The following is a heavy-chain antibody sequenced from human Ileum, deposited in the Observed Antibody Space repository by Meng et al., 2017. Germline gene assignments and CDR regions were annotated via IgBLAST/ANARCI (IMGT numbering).Heavy chain of an antibody. D-gene: IGHD3-22*01. V-gene: IGHV4-4*02. Sequence: QVHLMKTDHGLVTHSGTLALTFAIAGDPLCTYTGWTWVRQSPDEALEWIGEIYHRGRTNYTPSLTSRVTMSVDKSKKQISLNLSSVTAADTAVYYCATSGDNSGFYLGYWGPGILVTVSS. CDR2: IYHRGRT. CDR3: ATSGDNSGFYLGY. J-gene: IGHJ4*02. CDR1: GDPLCTYTG.